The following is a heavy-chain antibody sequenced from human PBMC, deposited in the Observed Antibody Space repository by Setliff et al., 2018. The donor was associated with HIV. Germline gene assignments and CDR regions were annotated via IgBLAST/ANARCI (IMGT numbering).Heavy chain of an antibody. V-gene: IGHV3-15*01. CDR3: TTDEVTMVRGILHFFNY. J-gene: IGHJ4*02. CDR2: IKSKTDGGTT. D-gene: IGHD3-10*01. Sequence: GGSLRLSCAASGFTFNNYAIHWVRQAPGKGLEWVGRIKSKTDGGTTDYAAPVKGRFTISRDDSKGTVYLQMNSLRVEDTGLYYCTTDEVTMVRGILHFFNYWGQGALVTVSS. CDR1: GFTFNNYA.